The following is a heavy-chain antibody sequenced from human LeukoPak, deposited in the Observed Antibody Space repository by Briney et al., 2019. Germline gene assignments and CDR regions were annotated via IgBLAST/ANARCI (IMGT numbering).Heavy chain of an antibody. D-gene: IGHD3-22*01. J-gene: IGHJ4*02. V-gene: IGHV1-69*13. CDR1: GGTFSSYA. CDR2: IIPIFGTA. Sequence: PVKVSCKASGGTFSSYAISWVRQAPGQGLEWMGGIIPIFGTANYAQKFQGRVTITADESTSTAYMELSSLRSEDTAVYYCARGRRGVRRTYYYDSSGYGYWGQGTLVTVSS. CDR3: ARGRRGVRRTYYYDSSGYGY.